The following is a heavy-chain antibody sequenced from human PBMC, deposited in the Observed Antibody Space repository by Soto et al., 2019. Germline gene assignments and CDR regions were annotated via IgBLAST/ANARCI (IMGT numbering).Heavy chain of an antibody. CDR1: GYTFTSYD. J-gene: IGHJ4*02. D-gene: IGHD6-19*01. V-gene: IGHV1-8*01. CDR2: MNPNSGNT. Sequence: QVQLVQSGAEVKKPGASVKVSCKASGYTFTSYDINWVRQATGQGLEWMGWMNPNSGNTGYAQKFQGRVTMTRNTSISTAYMELSSLRSEDTAVYYCASWGRSVGGWYPWVPSLGFVYWGQGTLVTVSS. CDR3: ASWGRSVGGWYPWVPSLGFVY.